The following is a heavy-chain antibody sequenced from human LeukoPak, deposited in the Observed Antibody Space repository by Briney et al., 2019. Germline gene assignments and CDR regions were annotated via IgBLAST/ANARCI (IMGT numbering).Heavy chain of an antibody. CDR1: GGSISSYY. J-gene: IGHJ4*02. CDR2: IYTSGST. V-gene: IGHV4-4*07. CDR3: ATVYSNYAQNIDY. D-gene: IGHD4-11*01. Sequence: SETLSLTCTVSGGSISSYYWSWLRQPAGKGLEWIGRIYTSGSTNYNPSLKSRVTMSVDTSKNQFSLKLSSVTAADTAVYYCATVYSNYAQNIDYWGQGTLVTVSS.